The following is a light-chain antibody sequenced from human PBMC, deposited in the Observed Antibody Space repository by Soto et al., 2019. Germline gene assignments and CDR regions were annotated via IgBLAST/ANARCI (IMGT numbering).Light chain of an antibody. CDR3: PHRSNWPGR. Sequence: TGSQCSFSLSPGERAKISCRASQSVSSYLAWYQQKPGQAPRLLIYDASNRATGIPARFSGSGSGTDFTFTISSLEPKDFAGYYCPHRSNWPGRFGPGTKVDIK. CDR2: DAS. CDR1: QSVSSY. V-gene: IGKV3-11*01. J-gene: IGKJ3*01.